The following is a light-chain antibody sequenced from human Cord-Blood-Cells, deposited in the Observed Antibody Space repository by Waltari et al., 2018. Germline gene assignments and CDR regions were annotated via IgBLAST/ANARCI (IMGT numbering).Light chain of an antibody. V-gene: IGKV3-20*01. Sequence: LSCRASQSVSSSYLAWYQQKPGQAPRLLIYGASSRATGIPDRFSGSGSGTDFTLTISRLEPEDFAVYYCQQYGSSPPNTFGQGTKLEIK. CDR1: QSVSSSY. CDR2: GAS. CDR3: QQYGSSPPNT. J-gene: IGKJ2*01.